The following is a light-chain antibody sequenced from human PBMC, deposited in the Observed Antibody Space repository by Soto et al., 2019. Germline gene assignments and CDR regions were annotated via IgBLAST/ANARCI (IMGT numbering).Light chain of an antibody. CDR2: DAS. Sequence: IQMTQSPSIVSASVGDRVAITCRASQNVGKWLAWYQHKAGKAPKLLVFDASNLHEGVPSRFSGTGSGTEFTLTISGLQPDDFGTYDGQQYDHSYSFGQGTTVDIK. CDR1: QNVGKW. J-gene: IGKJ2*01. V-gene: IGKV1-5*01. CDR3: QQYDHSYS.